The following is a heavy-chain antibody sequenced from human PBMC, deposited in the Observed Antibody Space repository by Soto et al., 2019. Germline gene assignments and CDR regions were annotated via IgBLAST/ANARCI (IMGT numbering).Heavy chain of an antibody. D-gene: IGHD3-3*01. Sequence: RGALLVSCATSVFVVTNYYMSWVRQAPGKGLEWVAVFFIGGDTHYAESVKGRFTISRDNSKNTLYLQMKSLRAEDTAVYYCAREPLWSGPLPIDAFDLWGQGTMVTVSS. V-gene: IGHV3-53*01. CDR3: AREPLWSGPLPIDAFDL. CDR1: VFVVTNYY. J-gene: IGHJ3*01. CDR2: FFIGGDT.